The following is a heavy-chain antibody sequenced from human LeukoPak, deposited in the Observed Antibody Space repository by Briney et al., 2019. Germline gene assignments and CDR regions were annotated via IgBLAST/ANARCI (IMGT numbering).Heavy chain of an antibody. J-gene: IGHJ4*02. CDR2: IYTSGST. V-gene: IGHV4-4*07. CDR1: GGSISSYY. D-gene: IGHD6-19*01. CDR3: ARGYSSGWTLYYFDY. Sequence: SETLSLTCTVSGGSISSYYWSWIRQPAGKGLEWLGRIYTSGSTNYNPSLKSRVPMSVDTSKNQFSLKLSSVTAADTAVYYCARGYSSGWTLYYFDYWGQGTLVTVSS.